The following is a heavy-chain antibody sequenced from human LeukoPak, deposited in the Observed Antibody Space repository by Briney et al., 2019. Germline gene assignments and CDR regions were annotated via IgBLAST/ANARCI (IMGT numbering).Heavy chain of an antibody. CDR3: VRHIVVVSTPADWFDP. V-gene: IGHV4-39*01. Sequence: SETLSLTCTVSGGSISSSSYYWGWIRQPPGRGLEWTGSIYYSGSTYYNPSLKSRVTISVDTSKNQFSLKLSSVSAADTAVYYCVRHIVVVSTPADWFDPWGQGTLVTVSS. D-gene: IGHD2-21*01. CDR2: IYYSGST. J-gene: IGHJ5*02. CDR1: GGSISSSSYY.